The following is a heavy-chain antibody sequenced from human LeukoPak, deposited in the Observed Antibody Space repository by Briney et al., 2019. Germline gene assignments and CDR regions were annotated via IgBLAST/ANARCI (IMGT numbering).Heavy chain of an antibody. V-gene: IGHV3-48*04. CDR1: GFTFSNYW. CDR2: ISSSGSAI. D-gene: IGHD3-22*01. J-gene: IGHJ4*02. Sequence: GGSLRLSCAASGFTFSNYWMHWVRQAPGKGLEWVSFISSSGSAIHYADSVRGRFTISRDNAKNSLYLQMSRLRAEDTAVYYCAREKLSFFDSSGYFDYWGQGGLVSVSS. CDR3: AREKLSFFDSSGYFDY.